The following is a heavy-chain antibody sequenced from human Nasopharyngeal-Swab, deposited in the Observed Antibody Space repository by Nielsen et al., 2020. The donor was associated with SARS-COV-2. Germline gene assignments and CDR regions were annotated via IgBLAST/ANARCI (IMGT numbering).Heavy chain of an antibody. CDR3: AKDEGYSSSWYDQYYYYYYYGMDV. J-gene: IGHJ6*02. Sequence: GESLKISCAASGFTFSSYGMHWVRQAPGKGLEWVAVISYDGGNKYYADSVKGRFTISRDNSKNTLYLQMNSLRAEDTAVYYCAKDEGYSSSWYDQYYYYYYYGMDVWGQGTTVTVPS. V-gene: IGHV3-30*18. CDR1: GFTFSSYG. CDR2: ISYDGGNK. D-gene: IGHD6-13*01.